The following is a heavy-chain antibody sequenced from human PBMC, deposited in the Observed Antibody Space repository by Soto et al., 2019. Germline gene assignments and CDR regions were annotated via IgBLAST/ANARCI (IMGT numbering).Heavy chain of an antibody. D-gene: IGHD3-10*01. CDR2: IWYDGSNK. CDR1: GFTFSSYG. CDR3: ARDGSGSYVLRAFDI. Sequence: QVQLVESGGGVVQPGRSLRLSCAASGFTFSSYGMHWVRQAPCKGLEWVAVIWYDGSNKYYADSVKGRFTISRDNSKNTLYLQMNSLRAEYTAVYYCARDGSGSYVLRAFDIWGQGTMVTDSS. J-gene: IGHJ3*02. V-gene: IGHV3-33*01.